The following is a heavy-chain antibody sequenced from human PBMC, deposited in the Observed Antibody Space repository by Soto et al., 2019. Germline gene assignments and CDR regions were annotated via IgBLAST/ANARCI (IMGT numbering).Heavy chain of an antibody. CDR3: VTSGTSAGRFSDY. J-gene: IGHJ4*02. Sequence: PVESLKISCNGSGYTFTSYWIGLVRQMPGEGLEWMGVIYPSDSDIRYSPSFQGKVTISSEKSITTPYPQWSSLKAADTAMYYCVTSGTSAGRFSDYWGQGTLVTVSS. V-gene: IGHV5-51*01. CDR2: IYPSDSDI. CDR1: GYTFTSYW. D-gene: IGHD2-8*02.